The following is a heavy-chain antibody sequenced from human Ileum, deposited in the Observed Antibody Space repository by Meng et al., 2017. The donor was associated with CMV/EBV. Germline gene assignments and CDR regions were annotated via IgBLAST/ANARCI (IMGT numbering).Heavy chain of an antibody. CDR1: GGSFSGYY. CDR2: INHSGST. V-gene: IGHV4-34*01. D-gene: IGHD1-26*01. J-gene: IGHJ6*02. CDR3: ARGRGSASRYYYYGMDV. Sequence: GPLRLSCAVYGGSFSGYYWSWIRQPPGKGLEWIGEINHSGSTNYNPSLKSRVTISVDTSKNQFSLKLSSVTAADTAVYYCARGRGSASRYYYYGMDVWGQGTTVTVSS.